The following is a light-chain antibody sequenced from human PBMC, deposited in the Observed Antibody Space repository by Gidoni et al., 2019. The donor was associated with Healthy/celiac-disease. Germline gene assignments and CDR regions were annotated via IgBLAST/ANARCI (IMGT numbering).Light chain of an antibody. CDR2: GAS. CDR3: QQYNNWPPNT. Sequence: IFMPPSPATLSASPGERATFSCRASQSVSSNLAWYQQKPGQAPRRLIYGASTRATGIPARCSGSGSGTEFTLTISSLQSEDFAGYYCQQYNNWPPNTFGQGTKLEIK. J-gene: IGKJ2*01. V-gene: IGKV3-15*01. CDR1: QSVSSN.